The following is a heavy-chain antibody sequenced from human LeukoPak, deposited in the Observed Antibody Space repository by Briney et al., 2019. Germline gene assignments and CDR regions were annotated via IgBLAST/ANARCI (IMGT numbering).Heavy chain of an antibody. CDR2: INHGGST. D-gene: IGHD3-9*01. J-gene: IGHJ4*02. Sequence: SETLSLTCAVYGGSFSGYYWSWIRQPPGKGLEWIGEINHGGSTNYNPSLKSRITMSVDTSKNQFSLKLSSVTAADTAVYYCARDNDMGFEYWGQGTLVTVSS. CDR3: ARDNDMGFEY. V-gene: IGHV4-34*01. CDR1: GGSFSGYY.